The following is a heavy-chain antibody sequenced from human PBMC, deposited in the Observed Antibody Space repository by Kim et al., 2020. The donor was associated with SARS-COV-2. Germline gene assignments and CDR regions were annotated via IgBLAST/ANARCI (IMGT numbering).Heavy chain of an antibody. V-gene: IGHV3-23*01. Sequence: GRFTITRDNSKNTLYLQRNSLRAEDTAVYYCAKRGRGADYYDSSGYYYDYWGQGTLVTVSS. J-gene: IGHJ4*02. CDR3: AKRGRGADYYDSSGYYYDY. D-gene: IGHD3-22*01.